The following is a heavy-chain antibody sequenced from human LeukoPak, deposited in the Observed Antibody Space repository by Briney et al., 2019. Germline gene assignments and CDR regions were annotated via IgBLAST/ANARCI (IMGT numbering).Heavy chain of an antibody. CDR2: ISGSGGST. D-gene: IGHD5-18*01. CDR1: GLTFSSYA. V-gene: IGHV3-23*01. J-gene: IGHJ4*02. Sequence: GGSLRLSCAASGLTFSSYAMSWVRQAPGKGLEWVSAISGSGGSTYYADSVKGRFTISRDNSKNTLYLQMNSLRAEDTAVYYCAKPRDRIQLWFDYWGQGTLVTVSS. CDR3: AKPRDRIQLWFDY.